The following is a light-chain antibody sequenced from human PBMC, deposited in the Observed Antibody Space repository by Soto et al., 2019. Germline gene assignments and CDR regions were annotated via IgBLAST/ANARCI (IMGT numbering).Light chain of an antibody. V-gene: IGKV3-15*01. Sequence: EIVMTQSPAALSVSPGERATLSCRASQTVASNLAWYQQKPGQAPRLLIHGSSTRATGVPARFSGSGSGTEFTLTISSLQSEDFAVYYCQQYHNWPPQFTFAQGTKLQI. CDR3: QQYHNWPPQFT. CDR2: GSS. CDR1: QTVASN. J-gene: IGKJ2*01.